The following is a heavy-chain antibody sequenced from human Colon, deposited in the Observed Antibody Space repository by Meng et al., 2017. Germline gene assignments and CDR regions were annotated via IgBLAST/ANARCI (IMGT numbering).Heavy chain of an antibody. CDR2: IYQSGCT. V-gene: IGHV4-4*02. D-gene: IGHD1-26*01. CDR1: GGSISSNNW. J-gene: IGHJ4*02. Sequence: QGRLQESGQGQGKPSGPLALTCTVCGGSISSNNWWRWVRQSPGRGLEWIGEIYQSGCTNYSPSLKSRVTISLDKSKNQFSLRLTSVTAADTAVDYCARDHMGSLDYWGQGILVTVSS. CDR3: ARDHMGSLDY.